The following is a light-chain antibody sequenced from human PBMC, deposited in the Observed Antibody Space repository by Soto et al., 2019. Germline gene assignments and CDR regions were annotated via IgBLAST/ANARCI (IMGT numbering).Light chain of an antibody. CDR2: DAS. CDR3: QQRSNWPRT. Sequence: EMVLTQSPGNLSLSPGERATLSCRASQSVSSSYLAWYQQKPGQAPRLLIYDASNRATGIPARFSGSGSGTDFALTISSLEPEDFAVYYCQQRSNWPRTFGQGTKVDIK. V-gene: IGKV3D-20*02. CDR1: QSVSSSY. J-gene: IGKJ1*01.